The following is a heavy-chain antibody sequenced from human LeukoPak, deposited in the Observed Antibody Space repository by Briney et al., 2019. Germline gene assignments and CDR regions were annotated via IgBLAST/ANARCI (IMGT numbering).Heavy chain of an antibody. CDR3: ARHLPAGTYPLDY. CDR1: GGSISSSSYY. V-gene: IGHV4-39*01. CDR2: IYYSGST. D-gene: IGHD1-26*01. J-gene: IGHJ4*02. Sequence: SETLSLTCTVSGGSISSSSYYWGWIRQPPGKGLEWIGSIYYSGSTYYNPSLNSRVTISLATSTNQFSLKLNSVTAADTALYYCARHLPAGTYPLDYWGQGTLVTVSS.